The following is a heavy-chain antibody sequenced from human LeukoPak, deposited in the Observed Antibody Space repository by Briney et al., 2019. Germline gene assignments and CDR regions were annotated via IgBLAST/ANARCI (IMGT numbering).Heavy chain of an antibody. CDR3: ARDRSTVERNYFDY. Sequence: VASVKVSCKASGYTFTTYGITWVRQAPGQGLEWMGWVSAYNGNTNYAQKFQGGVTMTTDTSTTIAYMELRSLSSDDTAVYYCARDRSTVERNYFDYWGQGTLVTVSS. D-gene: IGHD4-4*01. CDR1: GYTFTTYG. CDR2: VSAYNGNT. V-gene: IGHV1-18*01. J-gene: IGHJ4*02.